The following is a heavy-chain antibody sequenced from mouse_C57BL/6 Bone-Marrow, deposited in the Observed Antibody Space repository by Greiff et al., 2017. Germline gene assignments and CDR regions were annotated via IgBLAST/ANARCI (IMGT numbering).Heavy chain of an antibody. D-gene: IGHD2-5*01. CDR3: TRVHYSNYGFAY. V-gene: IGHV5-9-1*02. Sequence: EVHLVESGEGLVKPGGSLKLSCAASGFTFSSYAMSWVRQTPEKRLEWVAYISSGGDYIYYADTVKGRFTISRDNARNTLYLQMSSLKSEDTAMYYCTRVHYSNYGFAYWGQGTLVTVSA. CDR1: GFTFSSYA. CDR2: ISSGGDYI. J-gene: IGHJ3*01.